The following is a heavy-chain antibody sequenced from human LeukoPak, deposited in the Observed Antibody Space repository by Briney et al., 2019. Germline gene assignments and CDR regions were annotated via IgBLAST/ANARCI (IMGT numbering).Heavy chain of an antibody. CDR2: IYTSGST. V-gene: IGHV4-4*07. J-gene: IGHJ5*02. D-gene: IGHD4-17*01. CDR1: GGSISSYY. CDR3: TRDTGTTGEVKFDP. Sequence: SETLSLTCTVSGGSISSYYWSWLRQPAGKGLEWIGRIYTSGSTTYNPSLKSRVTMSVDTSKSQFSLNLMSVTAADTAVYYCTRDTGTTGEVKFDPWGQGTLVTVSS.